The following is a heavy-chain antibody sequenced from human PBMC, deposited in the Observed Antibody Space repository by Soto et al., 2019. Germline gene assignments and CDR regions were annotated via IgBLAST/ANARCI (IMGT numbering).Heavy chain of an antibody. CDR2: INPNSGGT. CDR3: ARSQGIPSWGAKIAEAGIEQFDY. D-gene: IGHD6-13*01. V-gene: IGHV1-2*04. J-gene: IGHJ4*02. Sequence: ASVKVSCKASGYTFTGYYMHWVRQAPGQGLEWMGWINPNSGGTNYAQKFQGWVTMTRDTSISTAYMELSRLRSDGTAVYYCARSQGIPSWGAKIAEAGIEQFDYWGQGTLVTVSS. CDR1: GYTFTGYY.